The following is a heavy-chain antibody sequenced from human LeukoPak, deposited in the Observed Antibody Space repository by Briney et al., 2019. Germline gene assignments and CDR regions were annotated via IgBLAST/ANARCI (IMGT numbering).Heavy chain of an antibody. J-gene: IGHJ4*02. CDR2: INPNSGGT. D-gene: IGHD3-22*01. Sequence: GASVKVSCKSSGYTFTGYYMHWVRQAPGQGLEWMGWINPNSGGTNYAQKFQGRVTMTRDTSIGTAYMELSRLSYDDTAAYFCARGKNYYDSGGAFGYWGQGTLVTVSS. CDR3: ARGKNYYDSGGAFGY. CDR1: GYTFTGYY. V-gene: IGHV1-2*02.